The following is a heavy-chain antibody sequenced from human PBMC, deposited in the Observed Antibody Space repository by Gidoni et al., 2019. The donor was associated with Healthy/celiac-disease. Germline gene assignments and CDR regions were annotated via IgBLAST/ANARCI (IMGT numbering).Heavy chain of an antibody. CDR1: GGSLSSGGSF. D-gene: IGHD2-21*02. Sequence: QVQLQESGPGLVKPSQTLSLTCTFSGGSLSSGGSFWSSSRQHPGKGLEWIGYIYYSGSTYYNPSLKSRVTISVDTSKNQFSLKLSSVTAADTAVYYCARDGGGAYCGGDCYGGTYYFDYWGQGTLVTVSS. V-gene: IGHV4-31*03. J-gene: IGHJ4*02. CDR2: IYYSGST. CDR3: ARDGGGAYCGGDCYGGTYYFDY.